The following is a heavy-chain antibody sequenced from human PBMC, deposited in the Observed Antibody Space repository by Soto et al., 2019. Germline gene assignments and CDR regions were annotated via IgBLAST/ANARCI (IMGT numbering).Heavy chain of an antibody. CDR1: GGSINTYY. J-gene: IGHJ6*03. CDR3: ARHVRSGFNYAYSYYYYVDV. Sequence: SETLSLTCTVSGGSINTYYWTWIRQSPGKGLEWIGYIFYTGTTSYNPSLKSRVTILIDTSRNQFSLKLSSVTAADTAVYYCARHVRSGFNYAYSYYYYVDVWGKGTTVTVSS. V-gene: IGHV4-59*08. D-gene: IGHD5-18*01. CDR2: IFYTGTT.